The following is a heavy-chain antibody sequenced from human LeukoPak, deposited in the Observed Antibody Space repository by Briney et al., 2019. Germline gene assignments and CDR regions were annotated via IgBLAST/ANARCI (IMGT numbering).Heavy chain of an antibody. CDR2: INAGNGNT. V-gene: IGHV1-3*01. Sequence: ASVKVSCKASGYTFTSYAMHWVRQAPGQRLEWMGWINAGNGNTKYSQKFQGRVTITRDTSASTAYMELSSLRSDDTAVYYCARDTLSPPFRDMIVANDYWGQGTLVTVSS. CDR1: GYTFTSYA. D-gene: IGHD3-22*01. CDR3: ARDTLSPPFRDMIVANDY. J-gene: IGHJ4*02.